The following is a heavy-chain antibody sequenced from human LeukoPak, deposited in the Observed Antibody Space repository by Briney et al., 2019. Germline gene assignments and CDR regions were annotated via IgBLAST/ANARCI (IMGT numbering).Heavy chain of an antibody. V-gene: IGHV3-66*01. CDR3: ARIRIAAAGPPDY. Sequence: GGSLRLSCAASGFTVSSNYMSWVRQAPGKGLEWVSVIYSGGSTYYADSVKGRFTISRDNSKNTLYLQMNSLRAEDTAVYYCARIRIAAAGPPDYWGQGTLVTVSS. CDR1: GFTVSSNY. D-gene: IGHD6-13*01. J-gene: IGHJ4*02. CDR2: IYSGGST.